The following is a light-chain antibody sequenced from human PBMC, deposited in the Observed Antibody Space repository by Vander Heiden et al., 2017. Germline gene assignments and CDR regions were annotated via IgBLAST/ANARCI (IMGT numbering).Light chain of an antibody. Sequence: QSVLAQPPSVSGAPGRRVTVSCPGGRSNIGADYVVHWYQPLPGTAPNLLIYYNYNRPSGVPDRFSASKSGTSAFLAITGLQAEDEADYYCQSYDDSLGIVIFGGGTKLTVL. J-gene: IGLJ2*01. CDR3: QSYDDSLGIVI. V-gene: IGLV1-40*01. CDR2: YNY. CDR1: RSNIGADYV.